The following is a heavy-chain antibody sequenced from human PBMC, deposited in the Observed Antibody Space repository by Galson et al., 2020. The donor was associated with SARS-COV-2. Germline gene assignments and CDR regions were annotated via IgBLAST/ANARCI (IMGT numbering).Heavy chain of an antibody. J-gene: IGHJ3*02. V-gene: IGHV4-30-2*01. Sequence: SETLSLTCAVSGTSISSGSSSWNWIRQPPGKGLEWIGYLSHSGGTYYNPSLKRRVTISGDRSKNQFSLRLSSVTAADTAVYYWARLHYGEYAPEAFDIWGPGTRVTVAS. CDR2: LSHSGGT. CDR1: GTSISSGSSS. D-gene: IGHD4-17*01. CDR3: ARLHYGEYAPEAFDI.